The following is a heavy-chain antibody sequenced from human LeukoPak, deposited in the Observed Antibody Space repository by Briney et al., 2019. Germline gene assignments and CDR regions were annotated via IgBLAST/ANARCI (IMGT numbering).Heavy chain of an antibody. CDR1: GYTFTSYG. Sequence: ASVKASCKASGYTFTSYGISWVRQAPGQGLEWMGWISAYNGNTNYAQKLQGRVTMTTDTSTSTAYMELRSLRSDDTAVYYCARDDRGYCTSTSCSGFDSWGQGTLVTVSS. J-gene: IGHJ5*01. V-gene: IGHV1-18*01. CDR3: ARDDRGYCTSTSCSGFDS. D-gene: IGHD2-2*01. CDR2: ISAYNGNT.